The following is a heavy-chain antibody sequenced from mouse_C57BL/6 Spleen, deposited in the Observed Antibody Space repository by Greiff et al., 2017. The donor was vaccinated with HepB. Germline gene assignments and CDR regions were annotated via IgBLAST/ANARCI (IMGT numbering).Heavy chain of an antibody. J-gene: IGHJ3*01. CDR1: GYSITSGYY. CDR2: ISYDGSN. D-gene: IGHD3-2*01. CDR3: ARDQTAPHQVPLAY. Sequence: EVQLQQSGPGLVKPSQSLSLTCSVTGYSITSGYYWNWIRQFPGNKLEWMGYISYDGSNNYNPSLKNRISITRDTSKNQFFLKLNSVTTEDTATYYCARDQTAPHQVPLAYWGQGTLVTVSA. V-gene: IGHV3-6*01.